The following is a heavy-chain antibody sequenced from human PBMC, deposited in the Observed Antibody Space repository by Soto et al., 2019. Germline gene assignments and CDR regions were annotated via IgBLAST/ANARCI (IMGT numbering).Heavy chain of an antibody. J-gene: IGHJ4*02. Sequence: QVQLVQSGAEVKKPGASVKVSCKASGYTFTSYGITWVRQAPGQGLEWMGWISAYNGNTKYAQKLQGRVTMTTDTSTSTAYTALRGLRADGTAVYYCTRELGAQIVDYRGQGTLVSVSS. D-gene: IGHD1-26*01. CDR1: GYTFTSYG. CDR2: ISAYNGNT. CDR3: TRELGAQIVDY. V-gene: IGHV1-18*01.